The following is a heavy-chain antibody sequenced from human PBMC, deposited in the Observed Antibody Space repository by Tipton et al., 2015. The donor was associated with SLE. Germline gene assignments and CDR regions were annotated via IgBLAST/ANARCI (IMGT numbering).Heavy chain of an antibody. D-gene: IGHD3-3*01. CDR1: GGSISSGSYY. J-gene: IGHJ6*03. Sequence: GLVKPSETLSLTCTVSGGSISSGSYYWSWIRQPAGRALEWIGRIYFPGRIDYNPSLKSRVSLSLDKSKNQFSLEMTSMTAADTAVYYCARDPWGYAFWSGSTLGYMDVWGKGTTVTVSS. V-gene: IGHV4-61*02. CDR2: IYFPGRI. CDR3: ARDPWGYAFWSGSTLGYMDV.